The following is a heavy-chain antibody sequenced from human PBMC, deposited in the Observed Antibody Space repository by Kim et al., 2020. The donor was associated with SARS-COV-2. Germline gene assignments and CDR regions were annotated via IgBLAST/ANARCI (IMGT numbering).Heavy chain of an antibody. Sequence: SETLSLTCAVYGGSFSGYHWSWIRQPPGKGLEWIGEINHSGRTSYNPSLKNRVTISVDTSKNQFSLKLSSVTAADTAVFYCARGTWEYCSGGSCYFIYMDVWGKGTTVTVSS. CDR2: INHSGRT. V-gene: IGHV4-34*01. D-gene: IGHD2-15*01. CDR3: ARGTWEYCSGGSCYFIYMDV. J-gene: IGHJ6*03. CDR1: GGSFSGYH.